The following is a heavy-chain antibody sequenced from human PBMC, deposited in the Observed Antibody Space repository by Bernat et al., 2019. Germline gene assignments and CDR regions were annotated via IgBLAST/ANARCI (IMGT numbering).Heavy chain of an antibody. V-gene: IGHV3-30-3*01. D-gene: IGHD5-12*01. CDR3: ARDVIEVSGYHDY. Sequence: QVQLVESGGGVVQPGRSLRLSCAASGFTFSSYAMHWVRQAPGKGLEWVAVISYDGSNKYYADSVKGRFTISRDNSKNTLYLQMNSLRAEDTAVYYCARDVIEVSGYHDYWGQGTLVTVSS. CDR1: GFTFSSYA. CDR2: ISYDGSNK. J-gene: IGHJ4*02.